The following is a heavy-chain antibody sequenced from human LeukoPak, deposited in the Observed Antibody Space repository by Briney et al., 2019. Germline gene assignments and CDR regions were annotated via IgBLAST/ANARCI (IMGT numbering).Heavy chain of an antibody. CDR3: ARAGATLTTWYYYGMDV. V-gene: IGHV4-34*01. CDR1: GGSFSDYY. CDR2: INHSGST. J-gene: IGHJ6*02. Sequence: SETLSLICAVYGGSFSDYYWSWIRQPPGKGLEWIGEINHSGSTNYNPSLKSRVTISVDTSKNRFSLKLSSVTAADTAVYYCARAGATLTTWYYYGMDVWGQGTTVTVSS. D-gene: IGHD4-17*01.